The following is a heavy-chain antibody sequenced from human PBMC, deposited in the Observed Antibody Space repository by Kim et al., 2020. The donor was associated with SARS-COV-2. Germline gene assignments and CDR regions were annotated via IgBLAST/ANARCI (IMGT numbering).Heavy chain of an antibody. CDR3: TSSVQNDFWSGYYYYYYYMDV. CDR2: IRSKAYGGTT. D-gene: IGHD3-3*01. CDR1: GFTFGDYA. V-gene: IGHV3-49*04. Sequence: GGSLRLSCTASGFTFGDYAMSWVRQAPGKGLEWVGFIRSKAYGGTTEYAASVKGRFTISRDDSKSIAYLQMNSLKTEDTAVYYCTSSVQNDFWSGYYYYYYYMDVWGKGTTVTVSS. J-gene: IGHJ6*03.